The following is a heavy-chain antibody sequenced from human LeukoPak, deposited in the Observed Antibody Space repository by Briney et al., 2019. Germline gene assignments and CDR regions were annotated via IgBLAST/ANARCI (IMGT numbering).Heavy chain of an antibody. CDR2: INPSGGST. CDR3: VRESVGITMVRGVITVGAFDI. J-gene: IGHJ3*02. V-gene: IGHV1-46*01. D-gene: IGHD3-10*01. Sequence: ASVKVSCKASGYTFTSYYMHWVRQAPGQGLEWMGIINPSGGSTSYAQKFQGRVTMTRDTSTSTVYMELSSLRSEDTAVYYCVRESVGITMVRGVITVGAFDIWGQGTMVTVSS. CDR1: GYTFTSYY.